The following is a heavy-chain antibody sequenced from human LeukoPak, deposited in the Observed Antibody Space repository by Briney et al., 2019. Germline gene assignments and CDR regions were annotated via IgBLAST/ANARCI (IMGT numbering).Heavy chain of an antibody. V-gene: IGHV3-53*01. D-gene: IGHD2-21*02. Sequence: GGSLRLSCAASGFTVSSNYMSWVRQAPGKGLEWVSVIYSGGSTYYADSVKGRFTISRDNSKNTLYLQMNSLRAEDTAVYYCARDRTYCGGDCYSYGMDVWGQGTTVTVSS. CDR1: GFTVSSNY. CDR3: ARDRTYCGGDCYSYGMDV. J-gene: IGHJ6*02. CDR2: IYSGGST.